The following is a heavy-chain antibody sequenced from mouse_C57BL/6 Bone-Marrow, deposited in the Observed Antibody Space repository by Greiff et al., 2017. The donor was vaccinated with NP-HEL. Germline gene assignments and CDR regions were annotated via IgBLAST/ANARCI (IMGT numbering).Heavy chain of an antibody. CDR1: GFNIKDDY. CDR2: IDPENGDT. Sequence: FHVKQSGAELVRPGASVKLSCTASGFNIKDDYMHWVKQRPEQGLEWIGWIDPENGDTEYASKFQGKATITADTSSNTAYLQLSSLTSEDTAVYYCTRLYYAMDYWGQGTSVTVSS. CDR3: TRLYYAMDY. J-gene: IGHJ4*01. D-gene: IGHD2-4*01. V-gene: IGHV14-4*01.